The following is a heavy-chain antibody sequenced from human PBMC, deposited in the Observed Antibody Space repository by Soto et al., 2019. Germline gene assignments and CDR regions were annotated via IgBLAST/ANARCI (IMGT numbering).Heavy chain of an antibody. J-gene: IGHJ4*02. V-gene: IGHV1-18*01. CDR2: ISAYNGNT. D-gene: IGHD2-15*01. Sequence: ASVKVSCKASGYTFTSYGISWVRQAPGQGFEWMGWISAYNGNTNYAQKLQGRVTMTTDTSTSTAYMELRSLRSDDTAVYYCASVSRPYCSGGSCYSHYWGQGTLVTVSS. CDR3: ASVSRPYCSGGSCYSHY. CDR1: GYTFTSYG.